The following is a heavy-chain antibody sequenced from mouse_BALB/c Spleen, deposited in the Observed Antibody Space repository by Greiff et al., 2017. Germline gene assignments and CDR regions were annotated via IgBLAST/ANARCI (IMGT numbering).Heavy chain of an antibody. D-gene: IGHD1-1*01. V-gene: IGHV1-87*01. CDR1: GYTFTSYW. J-gene: IGHJ4*01. Sequence: VKLVESGAELARPGASVKLSCKASGYTFTSYWMQWVKQRPGQGLEWIGAIYPGDGDTRYTQKFKGKATLTADKSSSTAYMQLSSLASEDSAVYYCARWSNLLLLMDYWGQGTSVTVSS. CDR2: IYPGDGDT. CDR3: ARWSNLLLLMDY.